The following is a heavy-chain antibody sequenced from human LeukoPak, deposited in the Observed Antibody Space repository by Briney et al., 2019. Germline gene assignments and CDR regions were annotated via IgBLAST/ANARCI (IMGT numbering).Heavy chain of an antibody. Sequence: SVKVSCKASGDTFTGYYIHWVRQAPGQGLEWMEGIIPIFGTANYAQNFQGRVTITADESTSTAYMELSSLRSEDTAVYYCARDSAPGDTYGLLGIDSWGQGTLVTVSS. CDR1: GDTFTGYY. J-gene: IGHJ4*02. D-gene: IGHD5-18*01. V-gene: IGHV1-69*13. CDR3: ARDSAPGDTYGLLGIDS. CDR2: IIPIFGTA.